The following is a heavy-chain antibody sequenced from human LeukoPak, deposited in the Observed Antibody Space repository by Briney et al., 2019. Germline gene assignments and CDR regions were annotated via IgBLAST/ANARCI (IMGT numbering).Heavy chain of an antibody. D-gene: IGHD4-11*01. Sequence: LETLSLTSTVPGGSTTTYYWSCIRPPPGKGLESIGYISYIVGTNYNPPLKSRITISIDTSKTQFSLNVNSVTAGDTAVYYCARGADIDYRKVYYFDYWGEGDLVSVSS. CDR1: GGSTTTYY. V-gene: IGHV4-59*01. J-gene: IGHJ4*02. CDR3: ARGADIDYRKVYYFDY. CDR2: ISYIVGT.